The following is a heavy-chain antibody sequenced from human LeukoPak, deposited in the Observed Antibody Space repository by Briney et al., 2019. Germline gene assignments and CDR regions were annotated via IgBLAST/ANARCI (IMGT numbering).Heavy chain of an antibody. CDR2: IYYSGST. CDR1: GGSISSYY. CDR3: ARDRKRDWFDP. Sequence: PSETLSLTCTVSGGSISSYYWSWIRQPPGKGPEWIGYIYYSGSTNYNPSLKSRVTISVDTSKNQFSLKLSSVTAADTAVYYCARDRKRDWFDPWGQGTLVTVSS. J-gene: IGHJ5*02. V-gene: IGHV4-59*01.